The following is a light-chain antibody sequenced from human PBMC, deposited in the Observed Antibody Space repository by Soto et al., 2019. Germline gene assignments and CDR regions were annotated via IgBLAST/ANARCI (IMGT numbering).Light chain of an antibody. Sequence: QVSQSPSSLSAPVGDRVTIPCRASQNIYTWLAWYQQKPGKAPKLLIYKTSTLETGVPSRFSGSGSGTEFTLTITSLQPDDFAIYYCQQYNSFSTFGQGTKVDIK. CDR2: KTS. CDR1: QNIYTW. J-gene: IGKJ1*01. CDR3: QQYNSFST. V-gene: IGKV1-5*03.